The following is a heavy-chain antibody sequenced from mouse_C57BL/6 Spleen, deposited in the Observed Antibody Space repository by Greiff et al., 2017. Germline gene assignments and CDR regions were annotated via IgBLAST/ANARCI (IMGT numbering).Heavy chain of an antibody. Sequence: VMLVESGPELVKPGASVKISCKASGHSFTSYYIHWVKQRPGQGLEWIGWIYPGSGNTKYNEKFKGKATLTADTSSSTAYMQLSSLTSEDSAVYYCARESDYYGSSFWYFDVWGTGTTVTVSS. CDR3: ARESDYYGSSFWYFDV. D-gene: IGHD1-1*01. J-gene: IGHJ1*03. CDR2: IYPGSGNT. CDR1: GHSFTSYY. V-gene: IGHV1-66*01.